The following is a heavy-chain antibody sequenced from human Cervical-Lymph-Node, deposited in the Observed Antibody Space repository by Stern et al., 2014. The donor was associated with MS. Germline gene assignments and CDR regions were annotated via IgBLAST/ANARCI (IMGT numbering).Heavy chain of an antibody. J-gene: IGHJ3*01. D-gene: IGHD2-21*01. CDR3: ARGGVIYTQDRNGFDV. V-gene: IGHV4-30-2*01. CDR1: GGSISSGGSS. CDR2: IYPSGST. Sequence: VQLVESGSGQAKPSQTLSLTCAVSGGSISSGGSSWNWIRQPPGKGLEWIGFIYPSGSTYYNPSLKGRVFISVETSTNQFVLNLRSVPAADTAVYYCARGGVIYTQDRNGFDVWGQGTMVTVSS.